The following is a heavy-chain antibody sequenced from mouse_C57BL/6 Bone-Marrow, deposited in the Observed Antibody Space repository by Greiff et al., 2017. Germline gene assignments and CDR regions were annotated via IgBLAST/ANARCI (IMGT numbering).Heavy chain of an antibody. CDR2: INPNNGGT. D-gene: IGHD4-1*01. Sequence: EVKLQQSGPELVKPGASVKISCKASGYTFTDYYMNWVKQSHGRSLEWIGDINPNNGGTSYNQKFKGKATLTVDKSSSTAYMELRSLTSEDSAVYYCARRYWVDYWGQGTTLTVSS. CDR1: GYTFTDYY. V-gene: IGHV1-26*01. J-gene: IGHJ2*01. CDR3: ARRYWVDY.